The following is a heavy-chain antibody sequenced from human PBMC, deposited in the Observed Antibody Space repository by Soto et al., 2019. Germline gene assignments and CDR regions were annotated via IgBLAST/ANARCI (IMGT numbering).Heavy chain of an antibody. CDR1: GFTFSSYG. Sequence: GGSLSLSCAASGFTFSSYGMHWVRQAPGKGLEWVAVISYDGSNKYYADSVKGRFTISRDNSKNTLYLQMNSLRAEDTAVYYCAKDRKVSYSHYYFDYWGQGTLVTVSS. CDR2: ISYDGSNK. D-gene: IGHD2-21*01. J-gene: IGHJ4*02. V-gene: IGHV3-30*18. CDR3: AKDRKVSYSHYYFDY.